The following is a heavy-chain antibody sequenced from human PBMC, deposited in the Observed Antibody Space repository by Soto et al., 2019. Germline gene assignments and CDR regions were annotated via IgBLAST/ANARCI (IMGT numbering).Heavy chain of an antibody. CDR1: GFTFSSYW. D-gene: IGHD1-26*01. J-gene: IGHJ6*02. Sequence: EVQLVESGGGIVQPGGSLRLSCAASGFTFSSYWMHWVRQAPGKRLVWVSRINSDGSSTSYADSVKGRFTISRDNAKNTLYLQMNSLRAEDTAVYYCAITIGATMFYYYGMDVWGQGTTVTVSS. CDR2: INSDGSST. V-gene: IGHV3-74*01. CDR3: AITIGATMFYYYGMDV.